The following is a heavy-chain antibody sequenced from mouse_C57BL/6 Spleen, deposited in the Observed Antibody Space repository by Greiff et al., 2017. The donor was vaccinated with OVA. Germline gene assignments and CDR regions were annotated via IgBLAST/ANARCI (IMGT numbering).Heavy chain of an antibody. J-gene: IGHJ2*01. D-gene: IGHD1-1*01. CDR2: IDPETGGT. V-gene: IGHV1-15*01. CDR1: GYTFTDYE. CDR3: TGGSSLHYFDY. Sequence: QVQLKQSGAELVRPGASVTLSCKASGYTFTDYEMHWVKQTPVHGLEWIGAIDPETGGTAYNQKFKGKAILTADKSSSTAYMELRSLTSEDSAVYYCTGGSSLHYFDYWGQGTTLTVSS.